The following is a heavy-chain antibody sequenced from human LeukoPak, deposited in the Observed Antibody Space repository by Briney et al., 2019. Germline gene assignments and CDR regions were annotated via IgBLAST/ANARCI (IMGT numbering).Heavy chain of an antibody. CDR2: LYYNGNT. CDR1: GGSISSYY. V-gene: IGHV4-59*08. CDR3: ARHADCSGGSCHLNY. J-gene: IGHJ4*02. D-gene: IGHD2-15*01. Sequence: SETLSLTCTVSGGSISSYYWSWIRQAPGKGLEWIGYLYYNGNTNYNPSLKSRVTMSVDTSKNQLSLKLSSVTAADTAVYYCARHADCSGGSCHLNYWGQGTLVTVSS.